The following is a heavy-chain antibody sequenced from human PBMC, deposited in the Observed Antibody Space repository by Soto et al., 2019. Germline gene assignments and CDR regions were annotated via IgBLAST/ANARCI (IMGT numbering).Heavy chain of an antibody. CDR2: IKQDGSET. V-gene: IGHV3-7*01. D-gene: IGHD1-1*01. CDR3: ARDSGTSDY. CDR1: GFTFSTYW. Sequence: GGSLRLSCAASGFTFSTYWMSWVRQAPGKGLEWVANIKQDGSETYYVDSVKGRFTISRDNAKNPLFLQMNSLRAEDTAVYYCARDSGTSDYWGQGTLVTVSS. J-gene: IGHJ4*02.